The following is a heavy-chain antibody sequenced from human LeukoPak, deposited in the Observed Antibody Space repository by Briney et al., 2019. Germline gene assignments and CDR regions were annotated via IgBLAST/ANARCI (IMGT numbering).Heavy chain of an antibody. J-gene: IGHJ4*02. D-gene: IGHD6-13*01. CDR1: GFTFSSYS. Sequence: PGGSLRLSCAASGFTFSSYSMNWVRQAPGKGLEWVSSISSSSSYIYYADSVKGRFTISRDNAKNSLYLQMSSLRAEDTAVYYCARERGIAYYFDYWGQGTLVTVSS. CDR2: ISSSSSYI. CDR3: ARERGIAYYFDY. V-gene: IGHV3-21*01.